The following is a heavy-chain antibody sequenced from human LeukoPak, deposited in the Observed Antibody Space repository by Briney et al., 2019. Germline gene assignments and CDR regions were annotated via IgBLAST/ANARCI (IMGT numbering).Heavy chain of an antibody. D-gene: IGHD6-19*01. CDR1: GYIFTSYY. CDR2: INPNSGGT. V-gene: IGHV1-2*04. CDR3: ARGPRIAVAGRRLFDY. J-gene: IGHJ4*02. Sequence: ASVKVSCKASGYIFTSYYMHWVRQAPGQGLEWMGWINPNSGGTNYAQKFQGWVTMTRDTSISTAYMELSRLRSDDTAVYYCARGPRIAVAGRRLFDYWGQGTLVTVSS.